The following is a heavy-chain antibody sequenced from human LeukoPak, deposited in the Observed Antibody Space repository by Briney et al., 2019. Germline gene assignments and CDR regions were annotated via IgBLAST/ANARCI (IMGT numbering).Heavy chain of an antibody. D-gene: IGHD3-3*01. Sequence: GGSLRLSCAASGFTFSTYAMSWVRQAPGKGLEWVSGISGSGGSTYYADSVKGRFTISRDNSKNTLYLQMNSLRAEDTAVYYCAKALRFLEFLFDYWGQGTLVSVSS. CDR2: ISGSGGST. V-gene: IGHV3-23*01. CDR1: GFTFSTYA. J-gene: IGHJ4*02. CDR3: AKALRFLEFLFDY.